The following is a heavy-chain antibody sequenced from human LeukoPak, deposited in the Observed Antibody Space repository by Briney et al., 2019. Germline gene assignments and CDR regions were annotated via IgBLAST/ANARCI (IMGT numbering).Heavy chain of an antibody. D-gene: IGHD6-19*01. CDR3: AKSSRYGTGWYGKIDY. Sequence: GGSLRLSCAASGFAFSSHAMSWVRQAPGKGLEWVSAITDSGGNRQYTDSVKGRFTISRDNSKNTLYLQMDSLRADDTAVYYCAKSSRYGTGWYGKIDYWGQGTLVTVSS. CDR1: GFAFSSHA. V-gene: IGHV3-23*01. J-gene: IGHJ4*02. CDR2: ITDSGGNR.